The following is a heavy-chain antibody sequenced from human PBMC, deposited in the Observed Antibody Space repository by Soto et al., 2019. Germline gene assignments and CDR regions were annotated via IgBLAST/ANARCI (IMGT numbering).Heavy chain of an antibody. CDR1: GDSVSSNSVA. J-gene: IGHJ3*02. CDR2: TYYRSNWYY. CDR3: ARRFPGAHDVCDI. D-gene: IGHD1-26*01. Sequence: PSQTLSLTCAISGDSVSSNSVAWNWIRQSPSRGLEWLGRTYYRSNWYYDYAVSVKSRIIINPDTSKNQLSLQLNSVTPEDTAVYYCARRFPGAHDVCDIWGQGTMVTVSS. V-gene: IGHV6-1*01.